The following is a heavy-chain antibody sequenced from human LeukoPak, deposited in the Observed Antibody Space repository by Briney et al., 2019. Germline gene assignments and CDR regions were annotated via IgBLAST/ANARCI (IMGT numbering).Heavy chain of an antibody. V-gene: IGHV4-4*07. CDR2: IYTSGST. CDR3: ARNSTYYYDRSTYSYFDD. Sequence: SETLSLTCTVSGGSISSYYWSWIRQPAGKGLEWIGRIYTSGSTNYNPSLKSRVTMSVDTSKKQLSLKLSSVTAADTAMYFCARNSTYYYDRSTYSYFDDWGQGTLVTVSS. D-gene: IGHD3-22*01. CDR1: GGSISSYY. J-gene: IGHJ4*02.